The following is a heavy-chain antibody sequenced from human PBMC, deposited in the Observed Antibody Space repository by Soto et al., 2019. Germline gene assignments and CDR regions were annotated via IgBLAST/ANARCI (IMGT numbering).Heavy chain of an antibody. CDR1: GGSFSGYY. CDR3: ARGRRCGWTFDY. Sequence: QVQLQQWGAGLLKPSETLSLTCAVYGGSFSGYYWSWIRQPPGKGLEWIGEINHSGSTNYNPSLKSRVTISVDTSKNQFSLKLSSVTAADAAVYYCARGRRCGWTFDYWGQGTLVTVSS. J-gene: IGHJ4*02. V-gene: IGHV4-34*01. CDR2: INHSGST. D-gene: IGHD6-19*01.